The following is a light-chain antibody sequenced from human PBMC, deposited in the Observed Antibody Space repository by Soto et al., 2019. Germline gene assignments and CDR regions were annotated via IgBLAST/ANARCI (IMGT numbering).Light chain of an antibody. J-gene: IGKJ4*01. CDR3: HQYGGSPLT. V-gene: IGKV3-20*01. CDR1: QSVAANY. CDR2: GAS. Sequence: EFVLTQSPGTRSLSPGERATLSCRASQSVAANYLAWYHQKRGQAPSLLIYGASSTATGIPDRFSGSGSGTDFTLTISRLEPEDFAVYYCHQYGGSPLTFGGGTKVDI.